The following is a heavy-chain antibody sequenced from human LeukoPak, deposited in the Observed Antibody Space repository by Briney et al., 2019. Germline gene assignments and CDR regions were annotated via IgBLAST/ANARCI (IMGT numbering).Heavy chain of an antibody. CDR3: AKDGSYGITMIVPLGYWYFDL. J-gene: IGHJ2*01. Sequence: GGSLRLSCAASGFTFSGYAMSWVRQAPGKGLEWVSAISGSGGSTYYADSVKGRFTISRDNSKNTLYLQMNSLRAEDTAVYYCAKDGSYGITMIVPLGYWYFDLWGRGTLVTVSS. CDR1: GFTFSGYA. V-gene: IGHV3-23*01. CDR2: ISGSGGST. D-gene: IGHD3-22*01.